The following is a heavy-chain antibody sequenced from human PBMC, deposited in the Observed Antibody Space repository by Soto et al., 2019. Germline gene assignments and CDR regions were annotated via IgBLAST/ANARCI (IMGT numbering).Heavy chain of an antibody. J-gene: IGHJ6*03. CDR1: GGSISSSSYY. CDR3: ARGYCSSTSCSSPYYYYYYMDV. D-gene: IGHD2-2*01. Sequence: PSETLSLTCTVSGGSISSSSYYWGWIRQPPGKGLEWIGSIYYSGSTYYNPSLKSRVTISVDTSKNQFSLKLSSVTAADTAVYYCARGYCSSTSCSSPYYYYYYMDVWGKGTTVTVSS. V-gene: IGHV4-39*01. CDR2: IYYSGST.